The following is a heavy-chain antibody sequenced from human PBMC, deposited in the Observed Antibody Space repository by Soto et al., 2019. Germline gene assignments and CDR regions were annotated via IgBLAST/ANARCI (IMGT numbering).Heavy chain of an antibody. Sequence: EVQLVESGGGLVQPGGSLRLSCAASGFTFSSYSMNWVRQAPGKGLEWVSSISSSSSYIYYADSVKGRFTISRDNAKNSLYLQMNSLRAEDTAVYYCARIRDYCTNGVCFGESPRPPLKIDYWGQGTLVTVSS. J-gene: IGHJ4*02. V-gene: IGHV3-21*01. D-gene: IGHD2-8*01. CDR1: GFTFSSYS. CDR2: ISSSSSYI. CDR3: ARIRDYCTNGVCFGESPRPPLKIDY.